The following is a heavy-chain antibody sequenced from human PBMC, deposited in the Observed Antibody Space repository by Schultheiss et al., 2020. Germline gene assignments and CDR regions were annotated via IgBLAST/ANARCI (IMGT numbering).Heavy chain of an antibody. V-gene: IGHV4-31*03. Sequence: SETLSLTCTVSGGSISSGGYYWSWIRQHPGKGLEWIGYIYYSGSTYYNPSLKSRVTISVDTSKNQFSLKLSSVTAADTAVYYCARGWVVADPYFDLWGRGTLVTVSS. J-gene: IGHJ2*01. CDR1: GGSISSGGYY. D-gene: IGHD2-15*01. CDR2: IYYSGST. CDR3: ARGWVVADPYFDL.